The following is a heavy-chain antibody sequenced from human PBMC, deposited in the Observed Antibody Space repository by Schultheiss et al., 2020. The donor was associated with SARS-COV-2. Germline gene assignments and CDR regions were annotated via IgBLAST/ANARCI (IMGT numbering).Heavy chain of an antibody. D-gene: IGHD6-6*01. Sequence: SETLSLTCTVSGGSISSSSYYWSWIRQPSGKGLEWIGYIYYSGSTNYNPSLKSRVTISVDTSKNQFSLKLSSVTAADTAVYYCARGGSSSSVNYYYYGIDVWGQWTAVTVSS. V-gene: IGHV4-61*01. CDR1: GGSISSSSYY. CDR3: ARGGSSSSVNYYYYGIDV. CDR2: IYYSGST. J-gene: IGHJ6*02.